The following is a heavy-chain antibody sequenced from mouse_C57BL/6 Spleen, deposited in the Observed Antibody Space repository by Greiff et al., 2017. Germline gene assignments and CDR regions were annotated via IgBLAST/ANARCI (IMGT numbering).Heavy chain of an antibody. D-gene: IGHD4-1*01. CDR2: INPNNGGT. CDR1: GYTFTDYY. V-gene: IGHV1-26*01. CDR3: ARDWDH. J-gene: IGHJ2*01. Sequence: EVQLQQSGPELVKPGASVKISCKASGYTFTDYYMNWVKQSHGKSLEWIGDINPNNGGTTYNQKFKDKAILTEDKSSSTAYMELRSLTSEDSAVYYCARDWDHWGQGTTLTVSS.